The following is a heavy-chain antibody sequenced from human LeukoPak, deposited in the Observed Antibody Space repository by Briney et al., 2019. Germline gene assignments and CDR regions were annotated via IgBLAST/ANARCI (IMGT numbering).Heavy chain of an antibody. CDR2: ISGSGGNT. V-gene: IGHV3-23*01. Sequence: GGSLRLSCAASGLTFSNYGMSWVRQAPGKGLEWVSAISGSGGNTYYADSVKGRFTISRDNSKNTLYPQMNSLRAEDTAVYYCAKDDGGSYYIYYYYMDVWGKGTTVTISS. J-gene: IGHJ6*03. CDR3: AKDDGGSYYIYYYYMDV. D-gene: IGHD1-26*01. CDR1: GLTFSNYG.